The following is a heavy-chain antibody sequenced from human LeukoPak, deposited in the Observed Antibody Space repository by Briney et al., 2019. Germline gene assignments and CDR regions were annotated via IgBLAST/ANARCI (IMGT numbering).Heavy chain of an antibody. CDR1: GYTFTNFY. D-gene: IGHD4-11*01. CDR3: VTSFDYSDFY. V-gene: IGHV1-2*06. J-gene: IGHJ4*02. Sequence: ASVKVSCKASGYTFTNFYIHWVRQPPEQGLEWMGRINPDTGGTNFAQKFQDRVTVTRDTSISTAFLELSSLTSGDAAVYYCVTSFDYSDFYWGQGTLVIVS. CDR2: INPDTGGT.